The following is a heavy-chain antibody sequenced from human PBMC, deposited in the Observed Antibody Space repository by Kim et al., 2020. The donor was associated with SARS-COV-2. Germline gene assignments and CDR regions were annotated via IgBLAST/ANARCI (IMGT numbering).Heavy chain of an antibody. V-gene: IGHV4-30-2*01. J-gene: IGHJ4*02. D-gene: IGHD4-17*01. Sequence: SYNPSLKSRVTISVDRSKNQFSLKLSSVTAADTAVYYCARGTTPRAPFDYWGQGTLVTVSS. CDR3: ARGTTPRAPFDY.